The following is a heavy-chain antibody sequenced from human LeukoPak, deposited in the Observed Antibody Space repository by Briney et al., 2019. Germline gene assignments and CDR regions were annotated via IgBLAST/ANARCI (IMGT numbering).Heavy chain of an antibody. CDR1: GFTFSDYY. Sequence: PGGSLRLSCAASGFTFSDYYMSWVRQAPGKGLEWVSYISSSGSTIYSPFSVNGPFTISRHNASISLYLQMNTLRAEDTAVYYCACEIDYWGQGTLVTVSS. CDR2: ISSSGSTI. V-gene: IGHV3-11*01. CDR3: ACEIDY. J-gene: IGHJ4*02.